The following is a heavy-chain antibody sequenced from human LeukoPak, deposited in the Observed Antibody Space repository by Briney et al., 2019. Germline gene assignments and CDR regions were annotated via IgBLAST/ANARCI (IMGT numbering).Heavy chain of an antibody. Sequence: SETLSLTCTVSGGSISTYYWSWIRQPAGKGLERIGRIYTSGKTNYNPSLKSRVTMSVDTSKNQFSLKLRYVTAADTAVCYCARDPVDYGDYVEAFDIWGQGTMVTVSS. J-gene: IGHJ3*02. CDR1: GGSISTYY. CDR2: IYTSGKT. V-gene: IGHV4-4*07. D-gene: IGHD4-17*01. CDR3: ARDPVDYGDYVEAFDI.